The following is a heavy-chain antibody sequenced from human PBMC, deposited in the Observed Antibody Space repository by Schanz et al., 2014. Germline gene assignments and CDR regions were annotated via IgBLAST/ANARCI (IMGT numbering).Heavy chain of an antibody. CDR3: AKDPSHGDYDYYFDY. V-gene: IGHV3-23*01. D-gene: IGHD3-22*01. Sequence: EVQLLESGGGLVQPGGSLRLSCAASGFTFSTYAMSWVRQAPGKGLEWVSGISGSGGSTYYADSVKGRFTISRDNSKNTLYLQMNSLRAEDTAVYYCAKDPSHGDYDYYFDYWGQGTLVTVSS. CDR2: ISGSGGST. CDR1: GFTFSTYA. J-gene: IGHJ4*02.